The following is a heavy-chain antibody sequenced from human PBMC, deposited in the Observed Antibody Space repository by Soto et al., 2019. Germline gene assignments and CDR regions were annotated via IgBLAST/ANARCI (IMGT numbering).Heavy chain of an antibody. CDR1: GFTFSSYS. CDR3: ARNDVVVPAAIPGVDYGMDV. D-gene: IGHD2-2*01. V-gene: IGHV3-21*01. Sequence: EVQLVESGGGLVKPGGSLRLSCAASGFTFSSYSMNWVRQAPGKGLEWVSSISSSSSYIYYADSVKGRFTISRDNANNSLYLQMNSLRAEDTAVYYCARNDVVVPAAIPGVDYGMDVWGQGTTVTVSS. CDR2: ISSSSSYI. J-gene: IGHJ6*02.